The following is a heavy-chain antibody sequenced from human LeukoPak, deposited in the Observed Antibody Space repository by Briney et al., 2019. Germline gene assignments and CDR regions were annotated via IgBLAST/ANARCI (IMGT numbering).Heavy chain of an antibody. CDR3: ARIQVVTAPYYFYYYMDV. V-gene: IGHV2-70*04. CDR1: GFSLSTSGMR. Sequence: SGPTLVNPTQTLTLTCTFSGFSLSTSGMRVSWIRQPPGKALEWLARIDWDDDKYYSTSLKTRLTISKDTSKNQVVLTMTNMDPVDTATYYCARIQVVTAPYYFYYYMDVWGKGTTVTVSS. CDR2: IDWDDDK. D-gene: IGHD2-21*02. J-gene: IGHJ6*03.